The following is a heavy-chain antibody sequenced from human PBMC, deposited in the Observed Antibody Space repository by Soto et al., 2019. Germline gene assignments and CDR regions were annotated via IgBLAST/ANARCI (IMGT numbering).Heavy chain of an antibody. J-gene: IGHJ3*02. CDR1: GYTFTGYY. CDR3: ARIHKSGWQPQREGGAFDI. Sequence: ASLKVSCKASGYTFTGYYMHWVRQAPGQGLEWMGWINPNSGGTNYAQKFQGWVTMTRDTSISTAYMELSRLRSDDTAVYYCARIHKSGWQPQREGGAFDIWGQGTKVTVSS. CDR2: INPNSGGT. D-gene: IGHD6-19*01. V-gene: IGHV1-2*04.